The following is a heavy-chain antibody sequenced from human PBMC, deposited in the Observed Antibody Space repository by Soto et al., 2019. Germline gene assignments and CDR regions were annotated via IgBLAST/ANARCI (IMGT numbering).Heavy chain of an antibody. D-gene: IGHD3-3*02. J-gene: IGHJ4*02. Sequence: QITLKESGPTLVQPTQTLTLTCAFSGFSLSTTGVGVGWIRQPPGKALEWLVVIYWDDNKRYSPSLKTRLTLTKDTSKNQVVLTMANMDPVDTATYYCAHRSSISLFDYWGQGALVTVSS. CDR2: IYWDDNK. CDR3: AHRSSISLFDY. CDR1: GFSLSTTGVG. V-gene: IGHV2-5*02.